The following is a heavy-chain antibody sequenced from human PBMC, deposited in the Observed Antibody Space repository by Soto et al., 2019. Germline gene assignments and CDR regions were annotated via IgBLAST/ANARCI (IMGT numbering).Heavy chain of an antibody. V-gene: IGHV1-69*13. D-gene: IGHD3-16*01. CDR3: AREYYDYVWGSYGY. J-gene: IGHJ4*02. CDR2: IIPIFGTA. CDR1: GGTFSSYA. Sequence: VASVKVSCKASGGTFSSYAISWVRQAPGQGLEWMGGIIPIFGTANYAQKFQGRVTITADESTSTAYMELSSLRSEDTAVYYCAREYYDYVWGSYGYWGQGTLVTVSS.